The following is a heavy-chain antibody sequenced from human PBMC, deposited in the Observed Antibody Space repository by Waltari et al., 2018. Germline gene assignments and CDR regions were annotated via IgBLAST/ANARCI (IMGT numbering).Heavy chain of an antibody. Sequence: QLHLQESGPGLVKPSETLSLTCIVSGGSINPYYWSWIRQPPGKAPEWIGHMYDSGSTKYNPSLKSRVTISVDTPKNQFSLKLNSVTVADTAVYYCARLGEGGYNYGYMYWGQGALVTVSS. CDR1: GGSINPYY. CDR2: MYDSGST. CDR3: ARLGEGGYNYGYMY. V-gene: IGHV4-59*08. D-gene: IGHD5-18*01. J-gene: IGHJ4*02.